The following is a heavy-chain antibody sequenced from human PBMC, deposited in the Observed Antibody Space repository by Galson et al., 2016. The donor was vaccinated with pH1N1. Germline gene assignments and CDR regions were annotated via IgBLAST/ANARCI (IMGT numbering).Heavy chain of an antibody. D-gene: IGHD3-10*02. CDR1: GFTFSSYA. CDR2: ISGSGGYT. J-gene: IGHJ3*01. CDR3: ARDNLRGSGSPDASDV. Sequence: SLRLSCAASGFTFSSYAMSWVRQAPGQGLEWVSAISGSGGYTYFADSVQGRFTISRDNSKNTLYLQKNTLRAEDTAVYYCARDNLRGSGSPDASDVWGQGTMVTVSS. V-gene: IGHV3-23*01.